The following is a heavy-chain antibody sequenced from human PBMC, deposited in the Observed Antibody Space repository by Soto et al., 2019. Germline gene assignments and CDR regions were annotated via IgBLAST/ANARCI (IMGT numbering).Heavy chain of an antibody. CDR3: ASGFEFVVTMVRGVNYAPSPYYYYMDV. CDR2: ISSSSSYI. V-gene: IGHV3-21*01. CDR1: GFTFSSYS. Sequence: GGSLRLSCAASGFTFSSYSMNWVRQAPGKGLEWVSSISSSSSYIYYADSVKGRFTISRDNAKNSLYLQMNSLRAEDTAVYYCASGFEFVVTMVRGVNYAPSPYYYYMDVWGKGTTVTVSS. J-gene: IGHJ6*03. D-gene: IGHD3-10*01.